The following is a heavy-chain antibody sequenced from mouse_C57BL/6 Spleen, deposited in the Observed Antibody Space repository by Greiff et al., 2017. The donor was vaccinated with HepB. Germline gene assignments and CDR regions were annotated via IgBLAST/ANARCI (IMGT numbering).Heavy chain of an antibody. Sequence: QVQLQQPGAELVKPGASVKMSCKASGYTFTSYWITWVKQRPGQGLAWIGDIYPCSGSTNYNEKFKSKATLTVDTSSSTAYMQLSSRTSEDCAVYYCGAGAAEATWVAYWGQGTLVTVSA. CDR3: GAGAAEATWVAY. CDR1: GYTFTSYW. D-gene: IGHD3-2*02. V-gene: IGHV1-55*01. J-gene: IGHJ3*01. CDR2: IYPCSGST.